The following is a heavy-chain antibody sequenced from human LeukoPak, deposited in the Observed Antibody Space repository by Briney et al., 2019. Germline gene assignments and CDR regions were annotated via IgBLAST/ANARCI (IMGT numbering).Heavy chain of an antibody. CDR3: AREDYNDSGWYFDL. V-gene: IGHV3-74*01. D-gene: IGHD3-22*01. Sequence: PGGSLRLSYAASGFTFSSHWMHWVSQAPGKGLVWVSRINSDGSRTSYADSVKGRFTISRDNAKNTLYLQMNSLRAEDTAVFFCAREDYNDSGWYFDLWGRGTLVTVSS. CDR1: GFTFSSHW. J-gene: IGHJ2*01. CDR2: INSDGSRT.